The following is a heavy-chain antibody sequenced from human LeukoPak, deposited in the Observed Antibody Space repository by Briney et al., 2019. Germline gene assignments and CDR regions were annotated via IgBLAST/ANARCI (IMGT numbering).Heavy chain of an antibody. D-gene: IGHD7-27*01. Sequence: PGGSLRLSCAASGFTSSSDEMNWVRQAPGKGLEWVSYISSSGSTIYYADSVKGRFTISRDNAKNSLYPQMNSLRAEDTAVYYCARDLNWETYWGQGTLVSVSS. J-gene: IGHJ4*02. CDR1: GFTSSSDE. CDR3: ARDLNWETY. CDR2: ISSSGSTI. V-gene: IGHV3-48*03.